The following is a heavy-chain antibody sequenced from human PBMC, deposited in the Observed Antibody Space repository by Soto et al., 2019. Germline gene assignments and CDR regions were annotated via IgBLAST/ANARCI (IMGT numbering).Heavy chain of an antibody. J-gene: IGHJ4*02. D-gene: IGHD3-22*01. CDR2: IYPGDSDT. CDR3: ARRNYYDSSGSRFFDY. CDR1: GYSFTNYW. V-gene: IGHV5-51*01. Sequence: GESLKISCKGSGYSFTNYWIAWVRQMPGKGLGWMGIIYPGDSDTRYSPSFQGQVTISADKSISTAYLQWSSLKASDTAMYYCARRNYYDSSGSRFFDYWGQGALVTVSS.